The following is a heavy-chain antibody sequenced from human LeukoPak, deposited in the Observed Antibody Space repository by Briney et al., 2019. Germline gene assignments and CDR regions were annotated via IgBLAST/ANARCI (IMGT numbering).Heavy chain of an antibody. CDR1: GGSISSYY. D-gene: IGHD3-22*01. CDR3: ARDRRTYYYDSSGSLDV. Sequence: SETLSLTCTVSGGSISSYYWSWIRQPPGKGLEWIGYIYYSGSTNYNPSLKSRVTISVDTSKNQFSLTLSSVTAADTAVYYCARDRRTYYYDSSGSLDVWGQGTTVTVSS. CDR2: IYYSGST. V-gene: IGHV4-59*01. J-gene: IGHJ6*02.